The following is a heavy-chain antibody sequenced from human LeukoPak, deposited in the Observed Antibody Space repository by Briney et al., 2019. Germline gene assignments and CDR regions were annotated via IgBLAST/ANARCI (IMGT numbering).Heavy chain of an antibody. Sequence: PSETLSLTGTVSGAAISTSYWGWIRQRPGKGRKWMGYIYYSGSTTYTPSLKSRLTISVDTSKNQFSLKLSSVTAAHTAVYYCARVAYSGYDYRGYFDYWGQGTLVTVSS. CDR2: IYYSGST. V-gene: IGHV4-59*12. CDR1: GAAISTSY. J-gene: IGHJ4*02. CDR3: ARVAYSGYDYRGYFDY. D-gene: IGHD5-12*01.